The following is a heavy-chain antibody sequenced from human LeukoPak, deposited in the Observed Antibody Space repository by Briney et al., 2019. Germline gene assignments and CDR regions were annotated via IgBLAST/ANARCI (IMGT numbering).Heavy chain of an antibody. J-gene: IGHJ4*02. CDR1: GFTFSKYG. CDR2: ISDTGDST. Sequence: GGTLRLSCAASGFTFSKYGMTWVRQAPGKGLEWVSTISDTGDSTYYADSVKGRFTISRDNSENTLYLQMNGLRAEDTAIYFCATGAYCDHWGQGTLVTVSS. V-gene: IGHV3-23*01. CDR3: ATGAYCDH.